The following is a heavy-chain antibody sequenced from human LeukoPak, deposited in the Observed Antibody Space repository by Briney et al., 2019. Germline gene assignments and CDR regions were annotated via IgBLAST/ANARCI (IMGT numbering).Heavy chain of an antibody. CDR2: MNPNSGNT. V-gene: IGHV1-8*01. J-gene: IGHJ5*02. Sequence: ASVKVSCKASGYTFTSYDINWVRQATGQGLEWMGWMNPNSGNTGYAQKFQGRVTMTRNTSISTAYMELSSLRSEDTAVYYCASLTYILTGYYKSYTWGQGTLVTVSS. D-gene: IGHD3-9*01. CDR1: GYTFTSYD. CDR3: ASLTYILTGYYKSYT.